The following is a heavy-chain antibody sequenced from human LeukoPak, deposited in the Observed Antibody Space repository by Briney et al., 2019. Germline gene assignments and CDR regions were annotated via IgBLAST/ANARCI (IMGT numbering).Heavy chain of an antibody. CDR3: ARDTMVRGFDY. CDR1: GFTVSSNY. CDR2: IYSGGST. J-gene: IGHJ4*02. D-gene: IGHD3-10*01. V-gene: IGHV3-53*01. Sequence: GGSLRLSCAASGFTVSSNYMSWVRQAPGKGLEWVSVIYSGGSTYYADSVKGRFTISRDNSKNTLYLQMNSLSAEDTAVYYCARDTMVRGFDYWGQGTLVTVSS.